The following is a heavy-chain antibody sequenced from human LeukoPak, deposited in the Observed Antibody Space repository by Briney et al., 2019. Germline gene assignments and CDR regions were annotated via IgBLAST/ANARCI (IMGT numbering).Heavy chain of an antibody. CDR3: AKDYSSSWDDYYYYMDV. V-gene: IGHV3-23*01. D-gene: IGHD6-13*01. CDR2: ISGSGGST. Sequence: GGSLRLSCAASGFTFSSYAMSWVRQAPGKGLEWVSAISGSGGSTYYADSVKGRFTISRDNSKNTLYLQMSSLRAEDTAVYYCAKDYSSSWDDYYYYMDVWGKGTTVTVSS. CDR1: GFTFSSYA. J-gene: IGHJ6*03.